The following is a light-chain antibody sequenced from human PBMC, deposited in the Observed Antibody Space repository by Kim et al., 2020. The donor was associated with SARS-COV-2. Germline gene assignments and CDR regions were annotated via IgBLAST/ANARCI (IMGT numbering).Light chain of an antibody. V-gene: IGLV4-69*01. CDR3: QTWDTGIRV. J-gene: IGLJ3*02. CDR1: SGHSSYA. CDR2: LNSDGSH. Sequence: SACASLGASVKVTCTLSSGHSSYAIAWHQQQPEKGPRYLMKLNSDGSHNMGGGIPDRFSGSSSGAERYLTISSLQSEDEADYYCQTWDTGIRVFGGGTQLTVL.